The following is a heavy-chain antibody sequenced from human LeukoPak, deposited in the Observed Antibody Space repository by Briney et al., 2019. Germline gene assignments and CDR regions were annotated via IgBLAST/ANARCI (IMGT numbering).Heavy chain of an antibody. D-gene: IGHD2-15*01. CDR2: IYYSGST. Sequence: SETLSLTCTVSGGSISSYYWSWIRQPPGKGLEWIGYIYYSGSTNYNPSLKSRVTISVDTSKNQFSLKLSSVTAADTAVSYCARDRVARGSYGMDVWAKGPRSPSP. J-gene: IGHJ6*02. V-gene: IGHV4-59*01. CDR1: GGSISSYY. CDR3: ARDRVARGSYGMDV.